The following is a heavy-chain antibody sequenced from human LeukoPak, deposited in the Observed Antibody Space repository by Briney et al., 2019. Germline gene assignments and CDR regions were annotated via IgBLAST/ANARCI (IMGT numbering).Heavy chain of an antibody. Sequence: ASVKVSCKASGYTFTTYNINWVRQAPGQGLEWMGWISGYNGNTNYAQKLQGRVTMTTDTSTSTAYMELRSLKSDDTAVYYCARDGPGSSSSGYWGQGTLVTVSS. CDR1: GYTFTTYN. CDR2: ISGYNGNT. D-gene: IGHD6-6*01. J-gene: IGHJ4*02. CDR3: ARDGPGSSSSGY. V-gene: IGHV1-18*01.